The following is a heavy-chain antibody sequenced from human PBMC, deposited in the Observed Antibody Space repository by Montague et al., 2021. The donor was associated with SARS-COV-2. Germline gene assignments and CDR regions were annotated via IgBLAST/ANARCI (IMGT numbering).Heavy chain of an antibody. Sequence: SETLSLTCAVSDDSITSSTYYWAWIRQPPGKGLEWIGSFYYTGSTYYNPSLKSRVTMSVDTSKKHFSLNLNSVTAADTAVYYCARGRSGFFNPLDYWGQGTPVTVSS. CDR1: DDSITSSTYY. V-gene: IGHV4-39*02. CDR2: FYYTGST. D-gene: IGHD3-3*01. CDR3: ARGRSGFFNPLDY. J-gene: IGHJ4*02.